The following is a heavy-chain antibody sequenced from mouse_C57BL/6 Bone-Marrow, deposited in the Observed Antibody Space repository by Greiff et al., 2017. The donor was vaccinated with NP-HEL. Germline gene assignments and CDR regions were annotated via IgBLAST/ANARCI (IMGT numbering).Heavy chain of an antibody. CDR2: ISDGGSYT. CDR3: ARDRELFYWYFDV. Sequence: DVKLVESGGGLVKPGGSLKLSCAASGFTFSSYAMSWVRQTPEKRLAWVATISDGGSYTYYPDNVKGRFTISRDNAKNNLYLQMSHLKSEDTAMYYCARDRELFYWYFDVWGTGTTVTVSS. D-gene: IGHD3-3*01. V-gene: IGHV5-4*01. J-gene: IGHJ1*03. CDR1: GFTFSSYA.